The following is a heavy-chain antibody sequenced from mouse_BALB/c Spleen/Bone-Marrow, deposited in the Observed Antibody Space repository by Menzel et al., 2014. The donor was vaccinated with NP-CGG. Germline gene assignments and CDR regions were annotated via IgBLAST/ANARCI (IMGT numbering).Heavy chain of an antibody. CDR3: TRRGYYYGSSYVDY. V-gene: IGHV1-80*01. CDR2: IYPGDGDT. J-gene: IGHJ2*01. D-gene: IGHD1-1*01. CDR1: GYAFSSCW. Sequence: QVQLQQSGAELVRPGSSVKISCKASGYAFSSCWMNWVKQRPGQGLEWIGQIYPGDGDTNYNGKFKGKATLTADKSSSTAYMQLSSLTSEDSAVYFCTRRGYYYGSSYVDYWGQGTTLTVSS.